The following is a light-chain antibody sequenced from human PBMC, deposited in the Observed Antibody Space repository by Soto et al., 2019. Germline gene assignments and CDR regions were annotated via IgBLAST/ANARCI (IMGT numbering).Light chain of an antibody. CDR1: SSDVGYYNL. V-gene: IGLV2-23*02. Sequence: QSVLTQPASVSGSPGQSITISCTGTSSDVGYYNLISWYQQHPGKAPKLMIFEVNKRPSGVSNRVSGSKSGNTASLTISGLRAEDEADYYCCSYAGSSTWVFGGGTKLTVL. CDR3: CSYAGSSTWV. CDR2: EVN. J-gene: IGLJ3*02.